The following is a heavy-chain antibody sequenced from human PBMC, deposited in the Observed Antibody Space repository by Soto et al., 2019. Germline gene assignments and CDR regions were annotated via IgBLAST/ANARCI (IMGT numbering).Heavy chain of an antibody. V-gene: IGHV3-30-3*01. CDR3: ARGSDSSGYNLMGFDY. J-gene: IGHJ4*02. D-gene: IGHD3-22*01. CDR1: GFTFSSYA. Sequence: QVQLVESGGGVVQPGRSLRLSCAASGFTFSSYAMHWVRQAPGKGLEWVAVISYDGSNKYYADSVKGRFTISRDNSKNPLYLQMNSLRAEDTAVYYWARGSDSSGYNLMGFDYWGQGTLVTVSS. CDR2: ISYDGSNK.